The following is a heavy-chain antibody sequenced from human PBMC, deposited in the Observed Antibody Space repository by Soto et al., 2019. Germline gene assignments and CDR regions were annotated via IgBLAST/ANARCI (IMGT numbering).Heavy chain of an antibody. V-gene: IGHV4-39*01. CDR2: IYYSGST. CDR3: ARHETLHGDYYY. Sequence: SETLSLTCTVSGGSISSSSYYWGWIRQPPWKGLEWIGSIYYSGSTYYNPSLKSRVTISVDTSKNQFSLKLSSVTAADTAVYYCARHETLHGDYYYWGQGTLVTVSS. CDR1: GGSISSSSYY. D-gene: IGHD4-17*01. J-gene: IGHJ4*02.